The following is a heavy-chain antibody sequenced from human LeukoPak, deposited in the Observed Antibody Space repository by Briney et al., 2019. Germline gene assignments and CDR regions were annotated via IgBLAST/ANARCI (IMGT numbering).Heavy chain of an antibody. CDR1: GGSFSGYY. J-gene: IGHJ4*02. Sequence: SETLSLTCAVYGGSFSGYYWSWIRQPPGKGREWIGEINHSGSTNYNPSLKSRVTISVDTSKNQFSLKLSSVTAADTAVYYCARVQRWLQSIDYWGQGTLVTVSS. CDR2: INHSGST. D-gene: IGHD5-24*01. V-gene: IGHV4-34*01. CDR3: ARVQRWLQSIDY.